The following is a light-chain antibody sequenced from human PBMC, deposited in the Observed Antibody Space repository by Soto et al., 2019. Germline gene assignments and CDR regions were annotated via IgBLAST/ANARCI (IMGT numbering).Light chain of an antibody. Sequence: QSALTQPASVSGSPGQSITISCTGTSSDVGGYNYVSWYQQHPGKAPKLMIYEVSNRPSGVSNRFSGSKSGNTASLTISGLQAEDDADYYCSSYTSSSTLVFGTGTKRTVL. J-gene: IGLJ1*01. CDR3: SSYTSSSTLV. V-gene: IGLV2-14*01. CDR1: SSDVGGYNY. CDR2: EVS.